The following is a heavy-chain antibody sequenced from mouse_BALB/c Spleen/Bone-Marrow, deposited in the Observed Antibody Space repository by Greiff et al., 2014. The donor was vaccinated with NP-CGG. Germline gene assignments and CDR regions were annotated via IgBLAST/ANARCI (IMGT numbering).Heavy chain of an antibody. CDR1: GYTFTSYV. Sequence: EVHLVESGPGLVRPGASVKISCKASGYTFTSYVMHWVKQKPGQGLEWIGYINPYNDGTKYNEKFKGKATLTSDKSSSTAYMERSIRTSEDSAVYYCARRGMYYRESRAMDYWGQGTSVTVPS. V-gene: IGHV1-14*01. CDR2: INPYNDGT. J-gene: IGHJ4*01. D-gene: IGHD1-1*01. CDR3: ARRGMYYRESRAMDY.